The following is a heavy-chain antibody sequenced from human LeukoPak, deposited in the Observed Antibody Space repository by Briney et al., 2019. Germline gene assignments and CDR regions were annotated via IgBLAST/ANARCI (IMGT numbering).Heavy chain of an antibody. J-gene: IGHJ4*02. Sequence: SETLSLTCSVSGYSLSRGYYWAWIRQPPGRGLEWIGTVYHIGNTYYNPSLESRAAMSVHTSTNAFSLTPKSVTAADTAVYYCERAGSIITSAIDYWGQGALVTVSS. D-gene: IGHD3-22*01. CDR3: ERAGSIITSAIDY. CDR2: VYHIGNT. V-gene: IGHV4-38-2*02. CDR1: GYSLSRGYY.